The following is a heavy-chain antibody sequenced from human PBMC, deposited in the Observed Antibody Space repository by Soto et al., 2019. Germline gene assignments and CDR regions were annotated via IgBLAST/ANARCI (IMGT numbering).Heavy chain of an antibody. CDR1: GFTFDDYG. CDR2: INWNGGST. CDR3: ARVFDFGVVIYYYGMDV. D-gene: IGHD3-3*01. V-gene: IGHV3-20*04. Sequence: GGSLRLSCAASGFTFDDYGMSWVRQAPGKGLEWVSGINWNGGSTGYADSVKGRFTISRDNAKNSLYLQMNSLRAEDTALYYCARVFDFGVVIYYYGMDVCGQETTVTVSS. J-gene: IGHJ6*02.